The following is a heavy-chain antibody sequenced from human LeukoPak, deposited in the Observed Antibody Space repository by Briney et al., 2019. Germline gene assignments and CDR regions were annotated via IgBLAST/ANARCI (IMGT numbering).Heavy chain of an antibody. D-gene: IGHD3-3*01. CDR2: IYYSGST. J-gene: IGHJ6*03. CDR1: GGSISSGGYY. CDR3: ASHTYYDFWSGYRDLNYYYYMDV. V-gene: IGHV4-31*03. Sequence: SETLSLTCTVSGGSISSGGYYWRWIRQHPGKGLEWIGYIYYSGSTYYNPSLKSRVTISVDTSKNQFSLKLSSVTAADTAVYYCASHTYYDFWSGYRDLNYYYYMDVWGKGTTVTVSS.